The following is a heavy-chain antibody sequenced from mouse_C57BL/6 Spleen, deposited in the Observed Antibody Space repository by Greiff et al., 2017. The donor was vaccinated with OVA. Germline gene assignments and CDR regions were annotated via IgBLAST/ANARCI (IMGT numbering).Heavy chain of an antibody. J-gene: IGHJ2*01. CDR2: INYDGSST. CDR1: GFTFSDYY. Sequence: EVQVVESEGGLVQPGSSMKLSCTASGFTFSDYYMAWVRQVPEKGLEWVANINYDGSSTYYLDSLKSRFIISRDNAKNILYLQMSSLKSEDTATYYCAREDLLHFDYWGQGTTLTVSS. V-gene: IGHV5-16*01. CDR3: AREDLLHFDY. D-gene: IGHD2-1*01.